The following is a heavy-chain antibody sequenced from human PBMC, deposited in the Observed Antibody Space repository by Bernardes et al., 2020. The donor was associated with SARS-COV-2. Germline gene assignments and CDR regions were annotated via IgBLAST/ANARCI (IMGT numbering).Heavy chain of an antibody. CDR2: LYYTGST. Sequence: TLYPTFTCSWGSISAYSWSWFRQPPGKGLEWIGYLYYTGSTNYNPSLQSRVTISVDTSKNQFSLKLSSVTAADTAVYYCARGFDYWGQGILVTVSS. CDR1: WGSISAYS. V-gene: IGHV4-59*01. J-gene: IGHJ4*02. CDR3: ARGFDY.